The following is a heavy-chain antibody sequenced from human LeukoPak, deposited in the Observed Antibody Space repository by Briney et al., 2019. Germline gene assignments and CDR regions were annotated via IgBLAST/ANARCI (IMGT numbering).Heavy chain of an antibody. D-gene: IGHD3-10*01. CDR1: GGSISSSSYY. CDR2: IYYSGST. CDR3: ARHDYYGSGSYRWYFDY. V-gene: IGHV4-39*01. Sequence: SETLSLTCTVSGGSISSSSYYWGWIRQPPGKGLEWIGSIYYSGSTYYNPSLKSRVTISVDTSKNQFSLKLSSVTAADTAVYYCARHDYYGSGSYRWYFDYWGQGTLVTVSS. J-gene: IGHJ4*02.